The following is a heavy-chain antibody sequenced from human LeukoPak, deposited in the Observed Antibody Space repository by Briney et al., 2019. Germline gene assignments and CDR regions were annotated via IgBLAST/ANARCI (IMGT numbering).Heavy chain of an antibody. CDR2: IYYSGST. Sequence: SETLSLTCTVSGGSISSSSYYWGWIRQPPGKGLEWIGSIYYSGSTYYNPSLKSRVTISVDTSKNQFSLKLSSVTAADTAVYYCARAGLHSYGYYGYWGQGTLVTVSS. J-gene: IGHJ4*02. CDR1: GGSISSSSYY. V-gene: IGHV4-39*07. D-gene: IGHD5-18*01. CDR3: ARAGLHSYGYYGY.